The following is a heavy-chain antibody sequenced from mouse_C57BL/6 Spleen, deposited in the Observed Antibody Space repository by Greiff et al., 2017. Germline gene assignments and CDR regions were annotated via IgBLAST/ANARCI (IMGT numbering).Heavy chain of an antibody. CDR1: GYTFTSYW. CDR2: IDPSDSYT. D-gene: IGHD2-2*01. J-gene: IGHJ1*03. CDR3: ARRGVTTDFDV. Sequence: VQLQQPGAELVKPGASVKLSCKASGYTFTSYWMQWVNQRPGQGLEWIGEIDPSDSYTNYNQKFKGKATLTVDTSSSTAYMQLSSLTSEDSAVYYCARRGVTTDFDVWGTGTTGTVSS. V-gene: IGHV1-50*01.